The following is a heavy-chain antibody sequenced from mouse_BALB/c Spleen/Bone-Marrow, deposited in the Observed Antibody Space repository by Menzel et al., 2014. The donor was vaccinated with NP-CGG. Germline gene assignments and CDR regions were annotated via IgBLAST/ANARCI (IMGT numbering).Heavy chain of an antibody. CDR1: GYTFTSYT. CDR3: ARLNYGNPFAY. Sequence: VKLVESAAELARPGASVKMSCKASGYTFTSYTVHWVKQRPGQGLEWIGYINPSSGYTDYNQRFNDKTTLTTDKSSNTAYMQLSSLTSEDSAVYYCARLNYGNPFAYWGQGTLVTVSA. V-gene: IGHV1-4*02. J-gene: IGHJ3*01. D-gene: IGHD2-1*01. CDR2: INPSSGYT.